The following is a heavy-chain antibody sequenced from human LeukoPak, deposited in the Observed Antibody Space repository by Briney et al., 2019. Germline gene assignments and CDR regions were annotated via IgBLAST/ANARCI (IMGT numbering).Heavy chain of an antibody. CDR3: AGQSNGWYGHWYDP. Sequence: PSETPSLTYTVSGDSISTSSDYWGWGWIRQPPGKGVEWIGNIFYSGNTYYNPSLKSRVTISVDTSKNQFSLNLSSVTAADTAVYYCAGQSNGWYGHWYDPWGQGTLVTVSS. CDR1: GDSISTSSDY. D-gene: IGHD6-19*01. J-gene: IGHJ5*02. V-gene: IGHV4-39*01. CDR2: IFYSGNT.